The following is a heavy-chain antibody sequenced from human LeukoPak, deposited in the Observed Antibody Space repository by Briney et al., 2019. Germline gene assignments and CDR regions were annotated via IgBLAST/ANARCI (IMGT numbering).Heavy chain of an antibody. CDR3: ARVPLTDGSGSYYKRDIYYYYGMDV. V-gene: IGHV4-61*02. D-gene: IGHD3-10*01. CDR1: GGSISSGSYD. J-gene: IGHJ6*02. Sequence: SQTLSLTCTVSGGSISSGSYDWSWLRQPAGKGLEWIGRIYTSGSTNYNPSLKSRVTISVDTSKNQFSLKLSSVTAADTAVYYCARVPLTDGSGSYYKRDIYYYYGMDVWGQGTTVTVSS. CDR2: IYTSGST.